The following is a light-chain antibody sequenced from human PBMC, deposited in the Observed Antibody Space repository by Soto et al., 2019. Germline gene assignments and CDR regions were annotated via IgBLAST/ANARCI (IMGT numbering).Light chain of an antibody. CDR2: EVT. CDR3: SSFTTSDTWV. Sequence: QSALTQPASVSGSPGQSITISCTGTSSDVGGYKYVSWYQQHPGKVPKLIIYEVTNRPSGVSDRFSGSKSRNTASLTISGLQAEDEADYYCSSFTTSDTWVLGGGTKLTVL. CDR1: SSDVGGYKY. V-gene: IGLV2-14*01. J-gene: IGLJ3*02.